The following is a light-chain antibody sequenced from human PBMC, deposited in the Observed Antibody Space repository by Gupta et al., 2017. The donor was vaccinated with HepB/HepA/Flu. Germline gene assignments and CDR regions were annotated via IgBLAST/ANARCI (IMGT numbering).Light chain of an antibody. J-gene: IGKJ2*01. CDR3: MQARQTPYT. Sequence: MLMTPPPLSLPVTPGEAALISCRSSQSRLNTNGYNYLDWYLQKPGQSPQLLIYGGSNRASGVPDRFRGSGSGSDFTLRISRVEGEDVGVYYCMQARQTPYTSGQGTKLEIK. V-gene: IGKV2-28*01. CDR1: QSRLNTNGYNY. CDR2: GGS.